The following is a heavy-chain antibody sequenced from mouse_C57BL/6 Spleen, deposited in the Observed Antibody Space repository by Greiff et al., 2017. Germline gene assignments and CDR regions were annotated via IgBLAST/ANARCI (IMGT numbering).Heavy chain of an antibody. J-gene: IGHJ2*01. CDR2: IDPVDGDT. Sequence: ELQLVESGAELVRPGASVKLSCTASGFNIKDYYMHWVKQRPEQGLEWIGLIDPVDGDTEYAPKFQGKATMTADTSSNTAYLQLSSLTSEDTAVYYCTTPYYYGSSYGYWGQGTTLTVSS. D-gene: IGHD1-1*01. V-gene: IGHV14-1*01. CDR1: GFNIKDYY. CDR3: TTPYYYGSSYGY.